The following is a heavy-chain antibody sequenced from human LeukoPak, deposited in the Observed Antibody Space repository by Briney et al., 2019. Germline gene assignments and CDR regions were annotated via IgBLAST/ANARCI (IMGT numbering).Heavy chain of an antibody. CDR2: INHSGST. CDR1: GGSFSHYY. V-gene: IGHV4-34*01. J-gene: IGHJ4*02. Sequence: ASETLSLTCAVYGGSFSHYYWSWIRQPPGKGLEWIGEINHSGSTNYNASLKSRVTISVDMSKNQFSLKLKFVTAADTAVYYCARAGWFGELFGPLDYWGQGTLVTVSS. CDR3: ARAGWFGELFGPLDY. D-gene: IGHD3-10*01.